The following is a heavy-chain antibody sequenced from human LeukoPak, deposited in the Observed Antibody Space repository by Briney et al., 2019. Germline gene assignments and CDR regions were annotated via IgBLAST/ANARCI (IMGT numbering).Heavy chain of an antibody. CDR2: ISGSGAST. CDR1: GFTFSSYA. J-gene: IGHJ4*02. CDR3: AKANGGYYSVLHY. V-gene: IGHV3-23*01. D-gene: IGHD3-3*01. Sequence: PGGSLRLSCAASGFTFSSYAMSWVRQAPGRGLEWVSVISGSGASTFYADSVKGRFSISRDNSKNMLYLQMNSLRADDTAVYYCAKANGGYYSVLHYWGQGTLVTVSS.